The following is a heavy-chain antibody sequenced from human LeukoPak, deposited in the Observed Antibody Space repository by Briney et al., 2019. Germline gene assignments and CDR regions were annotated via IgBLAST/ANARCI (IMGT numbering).Heavy chain of an antibody. J-gene: IGHJ6*02. V-gene: IGHV4-34*01. CDR1: GGSISSYY. Sequence: SETLSLTCTVSGGSISSYYWSWIRQPPGKGLEWIGEINHSGSTNYNPSLKSRVTISVDTSKNQFSLKLSSVTAADTAVYYCAALGYCSSTSCYTDDYYYYGMDVWGQGTTVTVSS. CDR3: AALGYCSSTSCYTDDYYYYGMDV. D-gene: IGHD2-2*02. CDR2: INHSGST.